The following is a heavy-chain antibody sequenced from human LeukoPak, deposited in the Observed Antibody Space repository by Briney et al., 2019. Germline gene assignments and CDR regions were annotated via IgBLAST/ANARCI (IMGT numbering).Heavy chain of an antibody. CDR3: ATFTVTTSPLEDY. J-gene: IGHJ4*02. CDR2: ISSNGGST. Sequence: GGSLRLSCAASGFTFSSYAMHWVRQAPGKGLEYVSAISSNGGSTYYANSVKGRFTISRDNSKNTLYLQMNSLRAEDTAVYYCATFTVTTSPLEDYWGQGTLVTVSS. D-gene: IGHD4-17*01. V-gene: IGHV3-64*01. CDR1: GFTFSSYA.